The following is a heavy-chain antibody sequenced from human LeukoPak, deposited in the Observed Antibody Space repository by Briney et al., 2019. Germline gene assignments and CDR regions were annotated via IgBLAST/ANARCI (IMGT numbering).Heavy chain of an antibody. D-gene: IGHD1-7*01. CDR2: ISSSSSSYI. V-gene: IGHV3-21*01. J-gene: IGHJ5*02. CDR3: ARKLTGTTFWFDP. Sequence: GGSLRLSCAASGFTFSSYGMSWVRQAPGKGLEWVSSISSSSSSYIYYAESVKGRFTISRDNAKNSLYLQMNSLRAEDTAVYYCARKLTGTTFWFDPWGQGTLVTVSS. CDR1: GFTFSSYG.